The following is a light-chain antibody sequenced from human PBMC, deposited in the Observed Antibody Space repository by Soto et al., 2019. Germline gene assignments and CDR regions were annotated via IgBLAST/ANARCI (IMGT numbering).Light chain of an antibody. CDR2: DVS. CDR1: SSDVGGYNY. CDR3: SSYTRSSTVV. J-gene: IGLJ2*01. V-gene: IGLV2-14*03. Sequence: QSALTQPASVSGSPGQSITISCTGTSSDVGGYNYVSWYRQHSGKAPKLLIYDVSYRPSGVSNRFSGFKSGNTGSLTISGLLAEDEADYYCSSYTRSSTVVFGGGTKVTVL.